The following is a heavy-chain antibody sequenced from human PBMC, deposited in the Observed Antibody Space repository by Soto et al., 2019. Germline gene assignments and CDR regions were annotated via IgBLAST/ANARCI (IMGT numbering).Heavy chain of an antibody. Sequence: SETLSLTCTVSGGPISSGDYYWSWIRQPPGKGLEWIGYIYYSGSTYYNPSLKSRVTISVDTSKNQFSLKLSSVTAADTAVYYCARDLPGYSYGFGYYYYGMDVWGQGTTVTVSS. CDR1: GGPISSGDYY. CDR3: ARDLPGYSYGFGYYYYGMDV. J-gene: IGHJ6*02. CDR2: IYYSGST. D-gene: IGHD5-18*01. V-gene: IGHV4-30-4*01.